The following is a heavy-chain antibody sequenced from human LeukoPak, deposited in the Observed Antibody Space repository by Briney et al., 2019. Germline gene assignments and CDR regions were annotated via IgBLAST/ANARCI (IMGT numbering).Heavy chain of an antibody. D-gene: IGHD5-24*01. CDR1: GYSISKSYY. Sequence: SETLSLTCTVSGYSISKSYYWGWIRQPPGKGLEWIGGIHHSGTTYYKPSLKSRVTISIDTSKNQFSLKLTSVTAADTAVYYCARDGYNAPNWFDPWGQGTLVTVSS. CDR2: IHHSGTT. J-gene: IGHJ5*02. V-gene: IGHV4-38-2*02. CDR3: ARDGYNAPNWFDP.